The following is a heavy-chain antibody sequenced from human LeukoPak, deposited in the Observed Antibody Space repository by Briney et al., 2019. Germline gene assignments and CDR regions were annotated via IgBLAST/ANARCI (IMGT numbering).Heavy chain of an antibody. D-gene: IGHD3-10*01. J-gene: IGHJ4*02. Sequence: PSETLSLTCIVSGGSISSGGYYWSWIRQPPGKGLEWIGYIYHSGSTYYNPSLKSRVTISVDRSKNQFSLKLSSVTAADTAVYYCAGLLWFGELDLDYWGQGTLVTVSS. CDR1: GGSISSGGYY. CDR2: IYHSGST. CDR3: AGLLWFGELDLDY. V-gene: IGHV4-30-2*01.